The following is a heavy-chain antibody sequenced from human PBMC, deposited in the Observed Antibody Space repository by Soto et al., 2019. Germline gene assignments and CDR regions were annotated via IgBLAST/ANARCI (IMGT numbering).Heavy chain of an antibody. CDR2: IYYSGRT. V-gene: IGHV4-61*01. D-gene: IGHD2-15*01. CDR3: ARAHSGGFNFEC. CDR1: GGSVSSGSYY. J-gene: IGHJ4*02. Sequence: QVQLQESGPGLVKSSETLSLTCAVSGGSVSSGSYYWSWIRQPPGKGLEWIGYIYYSGRTDYNPSLKSRVPISVDTSKNQFSLRLMSVTAADTAVYFCARAHSGGFNFECWGQGTLVTVSS.